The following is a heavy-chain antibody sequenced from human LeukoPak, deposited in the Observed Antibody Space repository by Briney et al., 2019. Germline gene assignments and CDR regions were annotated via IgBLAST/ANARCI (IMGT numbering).Heavy chain of an antibody. J-gene: IGHJ4*02. CDR1: AFTFSTYG. CDR3: AKEASALWFGELSYYFDY. V-gene: IGHV3-23*01. D-gene: IGHD3-10*01. Sequence: PGGSLRLSCAASAFTFSTYGMNWVRQAPGKGLEWVSAISGSGGSTYYSDSVRGRFTISRDNSKNTLYLQMNSLRAEDTAVYYCAKEASALWFGELSYYFDYWGQGTLVTVSS. CDR2: ISGSGGST.